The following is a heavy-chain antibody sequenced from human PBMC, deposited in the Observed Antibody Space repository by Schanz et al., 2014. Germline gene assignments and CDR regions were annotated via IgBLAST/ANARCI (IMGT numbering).Heavy chain of an antibody. D-gene: IGHD1-1*01. CDR3: ARDRRNADSEY. J-gene: IGHJ4*02. CDR1: GFTFSSYA. V-gene: IGHV3-23*01. CDR2: ISGGGGTT. Sequence: EVQLLESGGGLVQPGGSLRLSCAASGFTFSSYAMSWVRQAPGKGLEWVSAISGGGGTTYYTDSVKGRFAISRDNSKSTLYLQMNSLRAEDTALYYCARDRRNADSEYWGQGTLVTVSS.